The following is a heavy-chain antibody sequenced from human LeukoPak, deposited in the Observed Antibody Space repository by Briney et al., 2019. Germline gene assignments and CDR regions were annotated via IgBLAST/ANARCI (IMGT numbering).Heavy chain of an antibody. V-gene: IGHV3-7*01. CDR1: GFTFSSYW. CDR2: IKQDGSEK. Sequence: PGGSLRLSCAASGFTFSSYWMSWVRQAPGKGLEWVANIKQDGSEKYYVDSVKGRFTISRDNVENSLSLQMNSLRAEDTAVYYCAKTGYGDYVSIDWFDPWGQGTLVTVSS. CDR3: AKTGYGDYVSIDWFDP. D-gene: IGHD4-17*01. J-gene: IGHJ5*02.